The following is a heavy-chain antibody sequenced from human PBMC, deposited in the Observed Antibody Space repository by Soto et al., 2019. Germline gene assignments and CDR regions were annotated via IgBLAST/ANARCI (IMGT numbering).Heavy chain of an antibody. V-gene: IGHV3-30*18. CDR3: AKDRGNDFWSGYYRSSYYYYYYGMDV. J-gene: IGHJ6*02. Sequence: PGGSLRLSCAASGFTFSSYGMHWVRQAPGKGLEWVAVISYDGSNKYYADSVKGRFTISRDNSKNTLYLQMNSLRAEDTAVYYCAKDRGNDFWSGYYRSSYYYYYYGMDVWGQGTTVTVSS. CDR1: GFTFSSYG. CDR2: ISYDGSNK. D-gene: IGHD3-3*01.